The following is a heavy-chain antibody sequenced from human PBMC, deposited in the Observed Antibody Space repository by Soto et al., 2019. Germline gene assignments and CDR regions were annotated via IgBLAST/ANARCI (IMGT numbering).Heavy chain of an antibody. Sequence: GESLKISCKGSGYSFTSYWISWVRQMPGKGLEWMGRIDPSDSYTNYSPSFQGHVTISADKSISTAYLQWSSLKASDTAMYYCARAPKSNYYGSGSYYHEYYGTDVWGQGTTVTVS. CDR2: IDPSDSYT. J-gene: IGHJ6*02. CDR3: ARAPKSNYYGSGSYYHEYYGTDV. D-gene: IGHD3-10*01. CDR1: GYSFTSYW. V-gene: IGHV5-10-1*01.